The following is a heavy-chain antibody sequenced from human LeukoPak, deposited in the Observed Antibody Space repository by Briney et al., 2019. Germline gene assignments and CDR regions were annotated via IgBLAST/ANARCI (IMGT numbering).Heavy chain of an antibody. CDR3: ARNADASSSYPYFDY. J-gene: IGHJ4*02. D-gene: IGHD3-22*01. CDR1: GGSISNYY. Sequence: PSETLSLTRTVSGGSISNYYWSWIRQPPGKGLEWIGYIYYSGSTNYNPSLKSRVTISVDTSKNQFSLKLSSVTAAGTAVYYCARNADASSSYPYFDYWGQGTLVTVSS. V-gene: IGHV4-59*01. CDR2: IYYSGST.